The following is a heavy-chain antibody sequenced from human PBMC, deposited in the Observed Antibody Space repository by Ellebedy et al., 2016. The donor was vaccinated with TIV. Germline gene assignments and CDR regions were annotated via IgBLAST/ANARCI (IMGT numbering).Heavy chain of an antibody. D-gene: IGHD2-15*01. Sequence: GESLKISCAASGFTFSSYAMHWVRQAPGKGLEWVAVISSDGSNKYNADSVKGRFTISRDNSKNTLYLQMNSLRPEDTAVYYCARDLQLRRGYCRGGSCYGVDYWGQGTLVTVSS. CDR2: ISSDGSNK. CDR3: ARDLQLRRGYCRGGSCYGVDY. J-gene: IGHJ4*02. CDR1: GFTFSSYA. V-gene: IGHV3-30-3*01.